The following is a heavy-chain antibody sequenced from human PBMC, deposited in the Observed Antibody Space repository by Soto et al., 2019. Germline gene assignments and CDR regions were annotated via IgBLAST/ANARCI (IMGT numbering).Heavy chain of an antibody. D-gene: IGHD6-6*01. Sequence: SVKVSCTASGYTFTDYYMEWIRQAPGQGLEWMGWINLNSGDTNFAQQFQGRVTMTRDTSITTAYMDLTRLRSDDTAVYYCARARPPFNWFDRWGQGTLVIVSS. CDR2: INLNSGDT. CDR1: GYTFTDYY. V-gene: IGHV1-2*02. CDR3: ARARPPFNWFDR. J-gene: IGHJ5*02.